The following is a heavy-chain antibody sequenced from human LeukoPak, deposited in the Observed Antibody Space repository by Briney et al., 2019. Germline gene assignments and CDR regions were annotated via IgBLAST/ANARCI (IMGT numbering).Heavy chain of an antibody. CDR3: ARGGSRSYTSSTLDY. CDR2: IYYSGST. Sequence: SETLSLTCTVSGGSISSSSYYWGWIRQPPGKGLEWIGSIYYSGSTYYNPSLKSRVTISVDTSKNQFSLELSSVTAADTAVYYCARGGSRSYTSSTLDYWGQGTLVTVSS. J-gene: IGHJ4*02. V-gene: IGHV4-39*01. D-gene: IGHD6-6*01. CDR1: GGSISSSSYY.